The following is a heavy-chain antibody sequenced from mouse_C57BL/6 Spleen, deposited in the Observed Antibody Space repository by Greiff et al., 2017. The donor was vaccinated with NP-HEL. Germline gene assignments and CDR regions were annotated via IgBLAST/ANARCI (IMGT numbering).Heavy chain of an antibody. Sequence: QVQLKESGPGLVQPSQSLSITCTVSGFSLTSYGVHWVRQSPGKGLEWLGVIWSGGSTDYNAAFISSLSISKDNSKGQVFFKMNSLQAEDTAIYYCASHYAWFAYWGQGTLVTVSA. CDR2: IWSGGST. J-gene: IGHJ3*01. CDR3: ASHYAWFAY. V-gene: IGHV2-2*01. CDR1: GFSLTSYG. D-gene: IGHD1-2*01.